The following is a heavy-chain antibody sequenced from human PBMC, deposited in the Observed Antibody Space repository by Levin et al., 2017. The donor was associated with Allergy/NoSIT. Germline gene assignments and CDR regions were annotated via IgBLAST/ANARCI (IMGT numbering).Heavy chain of an antibody. V-gene: IGHV3-33*01. CDR2: IWYDGSNK. Sequence: PGESLKISCAASGFTFSSYGMHWVRQAPGKGLEWVAVIWYDGSNKYYADSVKGRFTISRDNSKNTLYLQMNSLRAEDTAVYYCARGVFDSVAFDIWGQGTMVTVSS. CDR3: ARGVFDSVAFDI. J-gene: IGHJ3*02. CDR1: GFTFSSYG. D-gene: IGHD3-9*01.